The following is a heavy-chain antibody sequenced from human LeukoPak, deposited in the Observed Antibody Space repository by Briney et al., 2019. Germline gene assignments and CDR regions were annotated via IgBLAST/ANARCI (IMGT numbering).Heavy chain of an antibody. CDR2: IYHSGST. CDR1: GGSISSGGYS. D-gene: IGHD3-10*01. V-gene: IGHV4-30-2*01. Sequence: SQTLSLTCAVSGGSISSGGYSWSWIRQPPGKGLEWIGYIYHSGSTYYNPSLKSRVTISVDRSKNQFSLKLSSVTAADTAVYYCAINFSGSGSYSFDYWGQGTLVTVSS. CDR3: AINFSGSGSYSFDY. J-gene: IGHJ4*02.